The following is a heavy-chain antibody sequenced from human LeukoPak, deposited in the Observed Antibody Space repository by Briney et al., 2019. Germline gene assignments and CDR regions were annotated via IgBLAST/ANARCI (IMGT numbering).Heavy chain of an antibody. CDR2: IYTSGST. D-gene: IGHD3-16*01. V-gene: IGHV4-61*02. J-gene: IGHJ5*02. CDR3: ARSRGGYGDYGSWFDP. Sequence: PSQTLSLTCTVSGGSISSGSYYWSWIRQPAGKGLEWIGRIYTSGSTNYNPSLKSRVTISVDTSENQFSLTLNSVTAADTAVYYCARSRGGYGDYGSWFDPWGQGILVTVSS. CDR1: GGSISSGSYY.